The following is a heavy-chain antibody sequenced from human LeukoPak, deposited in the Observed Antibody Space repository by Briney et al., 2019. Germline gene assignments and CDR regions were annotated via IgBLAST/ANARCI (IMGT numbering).Heavy chain of an antibody. Sequence: ASVKLSRTASGYTFTGYYMHWVRQAPGQGLEWMGWINPNSGGTNYAQKFQGRVTMTRDTSISTAYMELSRLRADDTAVYYCARDSSGFYYGYNWFDPWGQGTLVTVSS. CDR3: ARDSSGFYYGYNWFDP. CDR1: GYTFTGYY. D-gene: IGHD3-22*01. CDR2: INPNSGGT. J-gene: IGHJ5*02. V-gene: IGHV1-2*02.